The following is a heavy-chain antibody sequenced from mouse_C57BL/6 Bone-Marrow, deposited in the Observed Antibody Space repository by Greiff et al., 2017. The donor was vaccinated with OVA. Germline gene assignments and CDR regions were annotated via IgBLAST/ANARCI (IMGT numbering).Heavy chain of an antibody. CDR2: ISSGGDYI. D-gene: IGHD2-3*01. CDR1: GFTFSSYA. CDR3: TRGIYDGYYYFDY. J-gene: IGHJ2*01. V-gene: IGHV5-9-1*02. Sequence: EVQLVESGEGLVKPGGSLKLSCAASGFTFSSYAMSWVRQTPEKRLEWVAYISSGGDYIYYADTVKGRFTISRANARNTLYLQMSSLKSEDTAMYYCTRGIYDGYYYFDYWGQGTTLTVSS.